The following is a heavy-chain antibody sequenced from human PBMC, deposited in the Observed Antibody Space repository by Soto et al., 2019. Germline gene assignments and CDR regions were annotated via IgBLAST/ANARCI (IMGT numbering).Heavy chain of an antibody. CDR1: GYTLTELS. V-gene: IGHV1-24*01. D-gene: IGHD1-26*01. CDR3: ATDAIVGAKTNWFDP. CDR2: FDPEDGET. J-gene: IGHJ5*02. Sequence: GASVKVSCKVSGYTLTELSMHWVRRAPGKGLEWMGGFDPEDGETIYAQKFQGRVTMTEDTSTDTAYMELSSLRSEDTAVYYCATDAIVGAKTNWFDPWGQGTLVTVSS.